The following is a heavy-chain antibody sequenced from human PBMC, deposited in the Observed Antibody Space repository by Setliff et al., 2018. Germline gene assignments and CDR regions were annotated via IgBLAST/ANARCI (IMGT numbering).Heavy chain of an antibody. Sequence: SEILSLTCSVSGDSINSGTYYWSWFRQSAGKGLEWIGRIYTGGSTNYNPSLKSRVTISLDISKNHFSLTLTSVTAADTAVYYCARGRGLEWLPESWFDPWGQGTLVTVSS. CDR1: GDSINSGTYY. CDR3: ARGRGLEWLPESWFDP. CDR2: IYTGGST. J-gene: IGHJ5*02. V-gene: IGHV4-61*02. D-gene: IGHD3-3*01.